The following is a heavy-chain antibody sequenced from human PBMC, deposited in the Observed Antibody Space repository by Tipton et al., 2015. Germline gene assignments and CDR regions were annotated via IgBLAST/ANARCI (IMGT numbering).Heavy chain of an antibody. Sequence: QLVQSGAEVKKPGSSVKVSCKASGGTFSSNVISWVRQAPGQGLEWMGAIIPIFDTGNYAQKFQGRVTITADESTSTVYMELRSLSSDDTAVYYCARVDPGNWFDPWGQGTLVTVSS. CDR2: IIPIFDTG. J-gene: IGHJ5*02. V-gene: IGHV1-69*01. D-gene: IGHD3-10*01. CDR1: GGTFSSNV. CDR3: ARVDPGNWFDP.